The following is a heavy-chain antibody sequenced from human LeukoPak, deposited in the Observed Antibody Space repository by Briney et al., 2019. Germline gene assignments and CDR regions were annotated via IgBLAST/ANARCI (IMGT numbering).Heavy chain of an antibody. J-gene: IGHJ4*02. Sequence: PGGSLRLSCAASGFTFITYALHWVRQAPGTGLEWVAVISSDGKNKVYADSVKGRFTISRDNSRNTLFLQMNSLTTEDTAVYYCARDPMTAFAYWGPGTLVTVSS. V-gene: IGHV3-30*04. CDR1: GFTFITYA. CDR2: ISSDGKNK. CDR3: ARDPMTAFAY.